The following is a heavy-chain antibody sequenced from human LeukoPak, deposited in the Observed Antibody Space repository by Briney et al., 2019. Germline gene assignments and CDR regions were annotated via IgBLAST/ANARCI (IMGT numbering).Heavy chain of an antibody. J-gene: IGHJ4*02. CDR2: IYTSGST. Sequence: SETLSLTCTVSGGSISSGSYYWSWIRQPAGKGLEWIGRIYTSGSTNYNPSLKSRVTISVDTSKNQFSLRLSSVTAADTAVYYCARYDVWGSYRAFDYWGQGTLVTVSS. CDR3: ARYDVWGSYRAFDY. V-gene: IGHV4-61*02. CDR1: GGSISSGSYY. D-gene: IGHD3-16*02.